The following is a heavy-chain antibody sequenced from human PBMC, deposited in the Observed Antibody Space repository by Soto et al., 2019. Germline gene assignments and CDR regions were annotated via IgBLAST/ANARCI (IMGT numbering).Heavy chain of an antibody. Sequence: SETLSLTCTVSGGSISSSSYYWGWIRQPPGKGLEWIGSIFYSGSTYYNPSLKSRVTISVDTSKNQFSLKLSSVTAADTAVYYCARSIAVAGTDYWGQGTLVTV. CDR1: GGSISSSSYY. J-gene: IGHJ4*02. D-gene: IGHD6-19*01. CDR2: IFYSGST. V-gene: IGHV4-39*01. CDR3: ARSIAVAGTDY.